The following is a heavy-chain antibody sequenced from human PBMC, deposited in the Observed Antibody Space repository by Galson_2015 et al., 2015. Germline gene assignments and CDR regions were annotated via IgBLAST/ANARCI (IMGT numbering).Heavy chain of an antibody. D-gene: IGHD5-12*01. CDR2: ISGTGGDT. Sequence: SCKASGYTFTTYTLNWLRQAPGKGLEWVSAISGTGGDTYYADSVKGRFTISRDNSKNTLYLQMNSLRVEDSAVYYCAKGGSAYDFDYWGQGTLVTVSS. CDR3: AKGGSAYDFDY. CDR1: GYTFTTYT. J-gene: IGHJ4*02. V-gene: IGHV3-23*01.